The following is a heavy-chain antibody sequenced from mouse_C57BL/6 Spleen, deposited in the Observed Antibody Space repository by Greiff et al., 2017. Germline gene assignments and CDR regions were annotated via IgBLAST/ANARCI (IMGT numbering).Heavy chain of an antibody. CDR1: GYAFSSSW. V-gene: IGHV1-82*01. CDR2: IYPGDGDT. D-gene: IGHD1-1*01. Sequence: QVQLQQSGPELVKPGASVKISCKASGYAFSSSWMNWVKQRPGKGLEWIGRIYPGDGDTNYNGKFKGKATLTADKSSSTAYMQLSSLTSEDSAVCFCAHSSSYLTFGGWGQGTTLTV. J-gene: IGHJ2*01. CDR3: AHSSSYLTFGG.